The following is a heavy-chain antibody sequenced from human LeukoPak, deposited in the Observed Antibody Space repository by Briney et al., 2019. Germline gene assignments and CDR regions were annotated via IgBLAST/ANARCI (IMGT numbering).Heavy chain of an antibody. Sequence: GGSLRLSCPASGFTFGDYTLSWFRQAPGKGLEWVGFIRSKTYGGTTEYAASVKGRFTISRDDSKSIAYLQMNSLKTEDTAVYYCTRHDYGDYVLDFDYWGQGTLVTVSS. CDR2: IRSKTYGGTT. CDR1: GFTFGDYT. D-gene: IGHD4-17*01. V-gene: IGHV3-49*03. CDR3: TRHDYGDYVLDFDY. J-gene: IGHJ4*02.